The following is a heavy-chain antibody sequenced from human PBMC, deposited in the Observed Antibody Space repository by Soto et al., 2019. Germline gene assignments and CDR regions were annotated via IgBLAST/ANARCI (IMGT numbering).Heavy chain of an antibody. D-gene: IGHD4-17*01. CDR3: ARVPRTTVTSIDY. CDR2: VYHNGNT. V-gene: IGHV4-4*02. Sequence: QVQLQESGPGLVKPSETLSLTCVVSGDSISNDHWWTWVRQPPGKGLEWIGEVYHNGNTNYKPSLKSRVTISVDQSKNQCSLKVTSVTAADTAVYFCARVPRTTVTSIDYWGQGTLVTVSS. J-gene: IGHJ4*02. CDR1: GDSISNDHW.